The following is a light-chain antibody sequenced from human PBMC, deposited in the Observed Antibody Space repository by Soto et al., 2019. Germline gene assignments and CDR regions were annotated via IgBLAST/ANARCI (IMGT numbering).Light chain of an antibody. CDR1: QSVSSD. CDR2: GAS. CDR3: QQYNYWPRT. Sequence: EIVMTQSPATLSVSPGERATLSCRASQSVSSDLAWYQQNPGQAPRLLIYGASTRATGIPARFSGSGSGTEFTLTISSLQSEDFAVYYCQQYNYWPRTFGQGTQVEIK. V-gene: IGKV3-15*01. J-gene: IGKJ1*01.